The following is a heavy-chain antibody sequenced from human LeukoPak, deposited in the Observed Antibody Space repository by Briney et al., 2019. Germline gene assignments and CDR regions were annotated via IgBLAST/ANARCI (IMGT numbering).Heavy chain of an antibody. V-gene: IGHV3-53*01. CDR2: IYSGGST. CDR1: GFTVSSNY. CDR3: ARGSEVVPAAIIGAD. J-gene: IGHJ4*02. D-gene: IGHD2-2*01. Sequence: GGSPRLSCAASGFTVSSNYMSWVRQAPGKGLEWVSVIYSGGSTYHADSVKGRFTISRDNSKNTLYLQMNSLRAEDTAVYYCARGSEVVPAAIIGADWGQGTLVTVSS.